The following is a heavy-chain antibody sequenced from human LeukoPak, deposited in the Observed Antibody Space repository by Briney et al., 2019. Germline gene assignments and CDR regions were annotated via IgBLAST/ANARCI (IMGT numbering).Heavy chain of an antibody. CDR3: KAVGATYFDY. Sequence: GGSLRLSCAASGFTFSSYWMSWVRQAPGKGLEWVGRIRSKANSYATAYAASVKGRFTISRDDSKNTAYLQMNSLKTEDTAVYYCKAVGATYFDYWGQGTLVTVSS. D-gene: IGHD1-26*01. CDR1: GFTFSSYW. CDR2: IRSKANSYAT. J-gene: IGHJ4*02. V-gene: IGHV3-73*01.